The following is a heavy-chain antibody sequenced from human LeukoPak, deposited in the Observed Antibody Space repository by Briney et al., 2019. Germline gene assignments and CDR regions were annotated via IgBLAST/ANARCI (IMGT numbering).Heavy chain of an antibody. CDR3: AKYCRDFDH. Sequence: SETLSLTCTVSDGSIESTSYYWGWIRQPPGKGLEWLGSFYYSGSSYANESLKSRLTMSADTSKNQLSLNLTSVTAADTAIYFCAKYCRDFDHWGQGTLVTVSS. CDR1: DGSIESTSYY. D-gene: IGHD2-15*01. J-gene: IGHJ4*02. V-gene: IGHV4-39*01. CDR2: FYYSGSS.